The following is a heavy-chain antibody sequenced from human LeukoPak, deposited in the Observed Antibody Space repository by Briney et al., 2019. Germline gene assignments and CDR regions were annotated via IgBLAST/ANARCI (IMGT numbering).Heavy chain of an antibody. CDR3: ANSLAAAGFYYYYGMDV. J-gene: IGHJ6*02. V-gene: IGHV3-30*18. CDR1: GFTFSSYG. Sequence: PGGSLRLSCAASGFTFSSYGMHWVRQAPGEGLEWVAVISYDGSNKYYADSVKGRFTISRDNSKNTLYLQMNSLRAEDTAVYYCANSLAAAGFYYYYGMDVWGQGTTVTVSS. D-gene: IGHD6-13*01. CDR2: ISYDGSNK.